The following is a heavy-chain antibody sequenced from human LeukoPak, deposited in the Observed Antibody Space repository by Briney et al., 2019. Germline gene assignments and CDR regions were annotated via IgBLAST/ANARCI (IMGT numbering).Heavy chain of an antibody. CDR1: GGSISSDY. CDR2: IYTSGST. CDR3: ARGYYDSSGYYTEFAN. Sequence: SETLSLTCTVSGGSISSDYWSWIRQPAGKGLEWIGRIYTSGSTDYNPSLKSRVTMSADTPKNKFSLKVTSVTAADTAIYYCARGYYDSSGYYTEFANWGQGTLVTVSS. J-gene: IGHJ4*02. V-gene: IGHV4-4*07. D-gene: IGHD3-22*01.